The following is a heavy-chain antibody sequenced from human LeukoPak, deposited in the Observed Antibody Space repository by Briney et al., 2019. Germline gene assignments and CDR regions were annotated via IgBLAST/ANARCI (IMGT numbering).Heavy chain of an antibody. Sequence: GGSLRLSCAASGFTFSNNAMSWVRQAPGKGLEWVSSISSSSSYIYYADSVKGRFTISRDNAKNSLYLQMNSLRAEDTAEYYCARDQGYCSGGSCLDNAFDIWGQGTMVTVSS. CDR3: ARDQGYCSGGSCLDNAFDI. V-gene: IGHV3-21*01. J-gene: IGHJ3*02. CDR2: ISSSSSYI. D-gene: IGHD2-15*01. CDR1: GFTFSNNA.